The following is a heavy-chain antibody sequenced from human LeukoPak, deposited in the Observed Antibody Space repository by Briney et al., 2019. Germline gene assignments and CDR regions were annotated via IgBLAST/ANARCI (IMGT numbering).Heavy chain of an antibody. J-gene: IGHJ6*02. V-gene: IGHV4-59*01. CDR3: ARHSSYYGMDV. CDR2: IYYSGST. CDR1: GVSISSYH. Sequence: SETLSLTCTVSGVSISSYHWSWIRQPPGKGLEWIGYIYYSGSTNYNPSLKSRVTISVDTPKNQFSLKLSSVTAADTAVYYCARHSSYYGMDVWGQGTTVTVSS.